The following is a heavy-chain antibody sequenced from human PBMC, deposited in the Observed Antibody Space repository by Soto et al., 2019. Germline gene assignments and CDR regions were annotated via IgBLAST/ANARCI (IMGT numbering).Heavy chain of an antibody. V-gene: IGHV1-2*02. Sequence: ASVKVSCKTSGYAFTGYYVYWLRQAPGQGLEWLGWINPNIGETNVARSFKGRVTLTRDTSSNTAYMEMPRLQRADSAVYYCARDVGLAAIRYYAMDFWGQGTTVTVSS. CDR1: GYAFTGYY. D-gene: IGHD3-10*01. CDR3: ARDVGLAAIRYYAMDF. J-gene: IGHJ6*02. CDR2: INPNIGET.